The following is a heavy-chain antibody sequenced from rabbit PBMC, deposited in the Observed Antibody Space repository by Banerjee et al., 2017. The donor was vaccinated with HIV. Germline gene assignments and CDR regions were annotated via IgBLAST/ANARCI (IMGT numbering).Heavy chain of an antibody. CDR3: VRQASSSGYYDWLDL. CDR2: IYAGSSDNT. V-gene: IGHV1S40*01. J-gene: IGHJ5*01. D-gene: IGHD1-1*01. Sequence: QSLVESGGDLVKPGASLTLTCTASGFSFSSGYWICWVRQAPGKGLEWIACIYAGSSDNTYYASWAKGRFTISKTSSTTVTLQMTSLTAADTATYFCVRQASSSGYYDWLDLWGQGTLVTVS. CDR1: GFSFSSGYW.